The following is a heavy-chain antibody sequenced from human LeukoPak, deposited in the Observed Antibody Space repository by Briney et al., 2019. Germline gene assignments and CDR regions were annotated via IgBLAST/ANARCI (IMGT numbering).Heavy chain of an antibody. CDR3: ARPAYCGGDCSANFDY. D-gene: IGHD2-21*02. CDR1: GYSFSSYW. J-gene: IGHJ4*02. Sequence: GESLKISCKGSGYSFSSYWIGWVRQMPGKGLEWMGIISPGDSDARYSPSFQGQVTISADKSINTAYLQWSSLKASDTAMYYCARPAYCGGDCSANFDYWGQGTLVTVSS. CDR2: ISPGDSDA. V-gene: IGHV5-51*01.